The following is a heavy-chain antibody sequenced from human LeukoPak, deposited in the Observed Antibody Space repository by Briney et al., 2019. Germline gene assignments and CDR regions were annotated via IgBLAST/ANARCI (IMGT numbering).Heavy chain of an antibody. J-gene: IGHJ4*02. CDR2: IKSKTDGGTT. V-gene: IGHV3-15*01. CDR1: GFTFSNAW. Sequence: GGSLRLSCAASGFTFSNAWMSWVRQAPGKGLEWVGRIKSKTDGGTTDYAAPVKGRFTISRDDSKNTLYLQMNSLKTEDTAVYYCTTGTYYYGSASSEPLDYWGQGTLVTVSS. D-gene: IGHD3-10*01. CDR3: TTGTYYYGSASSEPLDY.